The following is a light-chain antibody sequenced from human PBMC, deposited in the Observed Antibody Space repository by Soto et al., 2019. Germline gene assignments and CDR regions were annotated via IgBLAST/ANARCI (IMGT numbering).Light chain of an antibody. CDR1: QSVSSSY. V-gene: IGKV3-20*01. Sequence: EIVLTQSPAILSVSPGERATLSCRASQSVSSSYLAWYQQKRGQAPRLLIYAASSRATGIPDRFSGSGSGTDFTLTISRLEPEDFAVYYCQQYGSPPITFGQGTRLEIK. CDR3: QQYGSPPIT. J-gene: IGKJ5*01. CDR2: AAS.